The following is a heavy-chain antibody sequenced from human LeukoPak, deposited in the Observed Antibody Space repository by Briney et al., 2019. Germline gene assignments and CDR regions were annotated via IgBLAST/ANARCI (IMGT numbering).Heavy chain of an antibody. D-gene: IGHD3-22*01. Sequence: GGSLRLSCAASGFTFSSYAMHWVRQAPGKGLEWVAVISYDGSNKYYADSVKGRFTISRDNSKNTLYLQMNSLRAEDTAVYYCAKDNYYDSSGYFADDHALDYWGQGTLVTVSS. V-gene: IGHV3-30*04. J-gene: IGHJ4*02. CDR2: ISYDGSNK. CDR3: AKDNYYDSSGYFADDHALDY. CDR1: GFTFSSYA.